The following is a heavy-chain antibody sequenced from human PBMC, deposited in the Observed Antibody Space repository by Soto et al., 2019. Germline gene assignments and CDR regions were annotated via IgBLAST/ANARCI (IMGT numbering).Heavy chain of an antibody. D-gene: IGHD3-10*01. V-gene: IGHV4-34*01. CDR1: GGSFSGYY. CDR2: INHSGST. Sequence: SETLSLTCAVYGGSFSGYYWSWIRQPPGKGLEWIGEINHSGSTNYNPSLKSRVTISVDTSKNQFSLKLSSVTAADTAVYYCARVKAYYYGSGRIYYYGMDVWGQGTTVTVSS. J-gene: IGHJ6*02. CDR3: ARVKAYYYGSGRIYYYGMDV.